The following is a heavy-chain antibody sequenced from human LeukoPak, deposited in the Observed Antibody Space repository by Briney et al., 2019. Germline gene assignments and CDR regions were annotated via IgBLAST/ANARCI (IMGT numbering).Heavy chain of an antibody. CDR3: ARGPRSGSYPPHFGY. CDR1: GGSFSAYY. J-gene: IGHJ4*02. Sequence: PSETLSLTCAVYGGSFSAYYWSWIRQPPGKGLEWIGEINHGGSANYNPSLKSRVTMSVDTSKNQFSLKLSSVTAADTAVYYCARGPRSGSYPPHFGYWGQGTLVTVSS. V-gene: IGHV4-34*01. D-gene: IGHD3-10*01. CDR2: INHGGSA.